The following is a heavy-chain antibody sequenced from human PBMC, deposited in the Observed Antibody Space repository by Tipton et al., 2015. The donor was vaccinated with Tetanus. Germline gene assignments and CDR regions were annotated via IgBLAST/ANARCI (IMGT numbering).Heavy chain of an antibody. CDR2: ISYSSTSI. V-gene: IGHV3-48*02. Sequence: SLRLSCAGFGFSFSNFGMNWVRQAPGKGLGWVSYISYSSTSIYYADSVKGRFAISRDNAKNSLYLQMNTLRDDDTAVYYCARRGEARANWFDSWGQGTLVTVSS. D-gene: IGHD2-21*01. CDR1: GFSFSNFG. J-gene: IGHJ5*01. CDR3: ARRGEARANWFDS.